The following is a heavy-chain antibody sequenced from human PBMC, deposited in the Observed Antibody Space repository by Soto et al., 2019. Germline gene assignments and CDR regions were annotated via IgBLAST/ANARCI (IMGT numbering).Heavy chain of an antibody. V-gene: IGHV4-31*03. D-gene: IGHD6-19*01. Sequence: QVQLQESGPGLVKPSQTLSLTCTVSGRPVSSGGYYWTWIRQHPGWGLEWIGYIYHIGSPSYNPSHANRLTISLDTSNIQSSLNLTSVTAADTAIYYCVRDRAFDSSGHWFDTWGQGILVTVSS. CDR2: IYHIGSP. J-gene: IGHJ5*02. CDR1: GRPVSSGGYY. CDR3: VRDRAFDSSGHWFDT.